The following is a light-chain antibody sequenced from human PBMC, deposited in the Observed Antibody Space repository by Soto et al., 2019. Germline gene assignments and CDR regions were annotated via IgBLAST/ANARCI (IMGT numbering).Light chain of an antibody. V-gene: IGKV1-39*01. Sequence: DIQMTQSPSSLSASVGDRVTITCRTTQSINIYLNWYQQKTGKAPKLLIFAASTLQSGVPSRFSGSGVGTHFSLTISNLQPEDLATYYCQQSNNKFPLTFGAATKVDIK. CDR1: QSINIY. J-gene: IGKJ4*02. CDR3: QQSNNKFPLT. CDR2: AAS.